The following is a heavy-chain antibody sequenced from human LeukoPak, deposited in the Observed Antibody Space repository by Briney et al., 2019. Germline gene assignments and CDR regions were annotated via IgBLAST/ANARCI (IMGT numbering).Heavy chain of an antibody. J-gene: IGHJ5*02. CDR1: GFTFDDYA. Sequence: GGSLRLSCAASGFTFDDYAMHWVRQAPGKGLEWVSLISGDGGRTYYADSVKGRFTISRDNAKNSLYLQMNSLRVEDTAVYYCARSAGTWFDPWGQGTLVTVSS. CDR3: ARSAGTWFDP. V-gene: IGHV3-43*02. D-gene: IGHD1-1*01. CDR2: ISGDGGRT.